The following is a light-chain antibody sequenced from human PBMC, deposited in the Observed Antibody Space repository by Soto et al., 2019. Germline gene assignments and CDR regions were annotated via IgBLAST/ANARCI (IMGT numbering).Light chain of an antibody. Sequence: DIVMTQSPLSLPVTPGEPASISCRSSQSLLHSNGYNYLDWVLQKPGQSLQLLIYLGSNRASGVPDRFSSSGSVTDFTLKISRVEAEDVGVYYCMQALQTPFTFGPGTKVDIK. V-gene: IGKV2-28*01. CDR1: QSLLHSNGYNY. J-gene: IGKJ3*01. CDR2: LGS. CDR3: MQALQTPFT.